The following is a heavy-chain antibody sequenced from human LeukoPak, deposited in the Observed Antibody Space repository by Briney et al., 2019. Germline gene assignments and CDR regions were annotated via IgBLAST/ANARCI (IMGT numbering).Heavy chain of an antibody. CDR2: ISGSGGVT. J-gene: IGHJ6*03. Sequence: GGSLRLSCVVTGLTFRNYAMSWVRQAPGKGPEWVSDISGSGGVTHYADSVKGRFSISRDNSKNTLYLQMSSLRAEDTAVYYCAKSWGYTRPYYNYMDVWGKGTTVTVSS. CDR3: AKSWGYTRPYYNYMDV. V-gene: IGHV3-23*01. CDR1: GLTFRNYA. D-gene: IGHD3-16*02.